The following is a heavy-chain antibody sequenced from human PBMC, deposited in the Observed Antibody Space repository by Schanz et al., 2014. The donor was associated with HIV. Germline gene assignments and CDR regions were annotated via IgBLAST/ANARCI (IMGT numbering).Heavy chain of an antibody. J-gene: IGHJ6*02. CDR1: GFTFSSYG. Sequence: QVQLVESGGGVVQPGRSLRLSCAAFGFTFSSYGMHWVRQAPGKGLEWVAVISYDGSNKCYADSVKGRFTISRDNSKNTLYLQMNSLRTEDTAVYYCAKDQGYDFWSGYYNYYNMDVWGQGTTVTVSS. CDR3: AKDQGYDFWSGYYNYYNMDV. CDR2: ISYDGSNK. V-gene: IGHV3-30*18. D-gene: IGHD3-3*01.